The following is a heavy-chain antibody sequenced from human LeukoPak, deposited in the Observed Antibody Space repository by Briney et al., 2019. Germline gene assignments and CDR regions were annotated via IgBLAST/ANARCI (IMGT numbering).Heavy chain of an antibody. V-gene: IGHV3-11*04. CDR2: ISGSGHDI. CDR1: GFTFSDSY. Sequence: GGSLRLSCAASGFTFSDSYMTWVRQAPGKGVEWVAYISGSGHDINYSDSVKGRFTISRDNAKNSLYLQMSSLRVEDTAVYYCTRDPRHFDSCGQGTLVTVSS. J-gene: IGHJ5*01. CDR3: TRDPRHFDS. D-gene: IGHD6-6*01.